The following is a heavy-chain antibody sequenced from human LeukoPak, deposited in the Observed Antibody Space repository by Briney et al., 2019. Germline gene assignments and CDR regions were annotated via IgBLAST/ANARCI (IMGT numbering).Heavy chain of an antibody. V-gene: IGHV3-23*01. CDR1: GISPTNYA. Sequence: GGSLRLSCVVSGISPTNYAMTWVRQAPGKGLEWVSYISERGGSTSYADSVKGRFTISRDTSLNTLYLQMTSLRAEDTAVYFCAKRGIVIRGILVIGYHQGAYHYDYWGQGVLVTVSS. CDR3: AKRGIVIRGILVIGYHQGAYHYDY. CDR2: ISERGGST. D-gene: IGHD3-10*01. J-gene: IGHJ4*02.